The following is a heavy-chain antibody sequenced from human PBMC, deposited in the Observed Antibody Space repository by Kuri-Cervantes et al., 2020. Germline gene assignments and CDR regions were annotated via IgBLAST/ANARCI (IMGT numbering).Heavy chain of an antibody. D-gene: IGHD3-9*01. Sequence: GGSMRLSCAASGFTFSSYWMSWVRQAPGKGLEWVANIKQDGSEKYYVDSVKGRFTISRDNAKHSLYLQMNSLRAEDTAVYYCARSPPAFEEYFQHWGQGTLVTVSS. CDR3: ARSPPAFEEYFQH. J-gene: IGHJ1*01. CDR1: GFTFSSYW. V-gene: IGHV3-7*01. CDR2: IKQDGSEK.